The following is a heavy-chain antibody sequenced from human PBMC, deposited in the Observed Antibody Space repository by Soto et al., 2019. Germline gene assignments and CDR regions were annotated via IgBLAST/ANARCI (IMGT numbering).Heavy chain of an antibody. J-gene: IGHJ1*01. Sequence: QVQLQESGPGLVKPAETLSLTCRVSGGSISSYYWRWIRQPPGQGLEWIGYISDIGATNDNPSLKSRITMAVYTSKIQFALKMSYVTAADTYVYYCASVENRLPSYYWTYLGQCTLFTVSS. D-gene: IGHD1-1*01. CDR1: GGSISSYY. V-gene: IGHV4-59*01. CDR2: ISDIGAT. CDR3: ASVENRLPSYYWTY.